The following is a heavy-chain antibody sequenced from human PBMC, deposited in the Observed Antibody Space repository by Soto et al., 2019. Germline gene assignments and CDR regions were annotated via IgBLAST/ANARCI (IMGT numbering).Heavy chain of an antibody. CDR2: TYYRSNWRH. D-gene: IGHD6-19*01. V-gene: IGHV6-1*01. J-gene: IGHJ4*02. CDR3: ARGVAGSGFDL. CDR1: GDSVSSNTAA. Sequence: SQTLSLTCAISGDSVSSNTAAWNWIRPSPSRGLEWLGRTYYRSNWRHDYAVSVKSRITVNPDTSKNHFSLQLNSVTPDDTAVYYCARGVAGSGFDLWGKGTLVTVSS.